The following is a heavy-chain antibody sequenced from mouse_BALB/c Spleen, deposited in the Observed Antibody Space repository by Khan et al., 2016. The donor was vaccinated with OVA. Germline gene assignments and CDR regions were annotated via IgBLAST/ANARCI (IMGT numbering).Heavy chain of an antibody. D-gene: IGHD1-1*01. CDR1: GYIFTNSG. CDR2: INTYTGEP. J-gene: IGHJ3*01. Sequence: QIQLVQSGPELKKPGETVKISCKASGYIFTNSGMNWVKQAPGQGLKWMGWINTYTGEPTYADDLRGRFAFSLETSASTAYLQINNLKNEDTATYFCARGACDYGRGKNAWFAYGGQGTLVTVAA. V-gene: IGHV9-3-1*01. CDR3: ARGACDYGRGKNAWFAY.